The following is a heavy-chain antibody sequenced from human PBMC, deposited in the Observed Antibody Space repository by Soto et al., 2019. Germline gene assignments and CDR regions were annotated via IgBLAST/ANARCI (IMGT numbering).Heavy chain of an antibody. J-gene: IGHJ4*02. V-gene: IGHV1-18*01. Sequence: GASVKVSCKASGYTFTSYGISWVRQAPGQRLEGMGWISAYNGKTNYAQKLQGRVPMTTDTSTSTAYRELRSLRSDDTAVYYCARDHGDYFDYWGKGTLVTVSS. CDR2: ISAYNGKT. D-gene: IGHD4-17*01. CDR1: GYTFTSYG. CDR3: ARDHGDYFDY.